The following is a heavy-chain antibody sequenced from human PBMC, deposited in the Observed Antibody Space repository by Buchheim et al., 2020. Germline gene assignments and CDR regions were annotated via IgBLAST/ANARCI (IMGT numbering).Heavy chain of an antibody. CDR2: MNPNSGNT. J-gene: IGHJ6*02. CDR3: ARGTGQRLLWFRELPYSAYYYGMDV. V-gene: IGHV1-8*01. CDR1: GYTFTSYD. Sequence: QVQLVQSGAEVKKPGASVKVSCKASGYTFTSYDINWVRQATGQGLEWMGWMNPNSGNTGYAQKFQGRVTMTRNTSLSTAYMELSSLRSEDTAVYYCARGTGQRLLWFRELPYSAYYYGMDVWGQGTT. D-gene: IGHD3-10*01.